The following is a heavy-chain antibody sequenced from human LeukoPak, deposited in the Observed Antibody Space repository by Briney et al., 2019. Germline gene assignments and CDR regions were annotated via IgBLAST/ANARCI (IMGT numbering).Heavy chain of an antibody. CDR2: ISGSGGST. D-gene: IGHD5-18*01. J-gene: IGHJ4*02. V-gene: IGHV3-23*01. Sequence: GGSLRLSCAASGFTFSDYYMSWVRQAPGKGLEWVSAISGSGGSTYYADSVKGRFTISRDNSKNTLYLQMNSLRAEDTAVYYCAKDLDVDTAMVFDYWGQGTLVTVSS. CDR1: GFTFSDYY. CDR3: AKDLDVDTAMVFDY.